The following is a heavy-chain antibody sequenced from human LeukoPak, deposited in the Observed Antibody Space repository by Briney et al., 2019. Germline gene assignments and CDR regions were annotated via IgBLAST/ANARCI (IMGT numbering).Heavy chain of an antibody. CDR3: AKVSEAYYYYYGMDV. Sequence: GGSLRLSCAASGFTFSSYGMHWVRQAPGKGLEWVAVISYDGGNKYYADSVKGRFTISRDNSKNTLYLQMNSLRAEDTAVYYCAKVSEAYYYYYGMDVWGQGTTVTVSS. CDR2: ISYDGGNK. J-gene: IGHJ6*02. CDR1: GFTFSSYG. D-gene: IGHD3-3*01. V-gene: IGHV3-30*18.